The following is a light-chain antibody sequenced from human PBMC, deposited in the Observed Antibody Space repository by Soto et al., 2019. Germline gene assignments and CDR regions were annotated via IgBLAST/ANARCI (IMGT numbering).Light chain of an antibody. J-gene: IGKJ3*01. CDR2: DAS. CDR1: QGISSA. CDR3: QQFNSYPRT. V-gene: IGKV1-13*02. Sequence: AIQLTQSPSSLSASVGDRVTITCRASQGISSALAWYQQKPGQAPKLLIYDASSLESGVPSRCSGSGSETDFTLTISSLQTEDFATYYGQQFNSYPRTFGPGTKVDIK.